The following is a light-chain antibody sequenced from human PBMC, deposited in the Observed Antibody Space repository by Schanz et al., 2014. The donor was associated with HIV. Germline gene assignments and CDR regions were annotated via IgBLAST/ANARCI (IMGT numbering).Light chain of an antibody. CDR3: QQYAFWPIT. CDR1: QSVSSN. Sequence: EIVMTQSPGTVSLSPGERATLSCRASQSVSSNYLAWYQQKPGQAPRLLIYGASTRATGIPARFSGSGSGTEFTLTISSLQSEDFAVYYCQQYAFWPITFGQGTRLEI. V-gene: IGKV3-15*01. CDR2: GAS. J-gene: IGKJ5*01.